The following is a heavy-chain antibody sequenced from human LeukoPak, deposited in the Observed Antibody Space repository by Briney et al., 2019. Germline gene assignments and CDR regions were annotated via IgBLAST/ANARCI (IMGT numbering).Heavy chain of an antibody. D-gene: IGHD2-15*01. Sequence: GGSLRLSCVASGFTVSSNYMSWVRQAPGKGLEWVSVIYSGGSTYYADSVKGRFTISRDNSKNTLYPQMNSLRVEDTAVYHCARDYGVAEGYWGQGTLVTVSS. CDR1: GFTVSSNY. J-gene: IGHJ4*02. CDR3: ARDYGVAEGY. V-gene: IGHV3-53*01. CDR2: IYSGGST.